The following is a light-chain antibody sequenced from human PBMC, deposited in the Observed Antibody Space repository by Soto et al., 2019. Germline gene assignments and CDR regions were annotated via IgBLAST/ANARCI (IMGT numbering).Light chain of an antibody. CDR3: QQCNNWPRT. CDR1: QSVSSTY. CDR2: GAS. J-gene: IGKJ1*01. V-gene: IGKV3-15*01. Sequence: EIVMTQSPGTLSLSPGARATLSCRASQSVSSTYLAWYQQKPGQAPRLLIYGASTRATGIPARFSGSGSGTEFTLTISSLQSEDFAVYYCQQCNNWPRTFGQGTKVDIK.